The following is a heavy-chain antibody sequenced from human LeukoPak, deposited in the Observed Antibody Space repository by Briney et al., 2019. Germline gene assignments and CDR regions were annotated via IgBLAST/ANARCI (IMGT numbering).Heavy chain of an antibody. J-gene: IGHJ3*02. CDR3: ASSIAVAYDAFDI. CDR2: INGDASST. D-gene: IGHD6-19*01. Sequence: PGGSLRLSCAGSGFTFNTYWMHWVRQAPGKGLVWVSRINGDASSTNYADSVKGRFTISRDNSKNTLYLQMNSLRAEDTAVYYCASSIAVAYDAFDIWGQGTMVTVSS. CDR1: GFTFNTYW. V-gene: IGHV3-74*01.